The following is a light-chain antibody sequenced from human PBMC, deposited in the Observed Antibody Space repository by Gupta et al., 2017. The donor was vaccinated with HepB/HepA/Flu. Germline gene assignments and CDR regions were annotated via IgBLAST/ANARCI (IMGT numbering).Light chain of an antibody. V-gene: IGLV7-46*01. CDR3: FLFYSGIVV. J-gene: IGLJ2*01. CDR1: TGVVTSGHH. CDR2: DTR. Sequence: QAVVTQEPSLTVSPGGTVPLTCASSTGVVTSGHHPYWLQQKPGQAPRTLIYDTRNKHSWTPARFSGSLRGGKAALTLSGAQTEDEAEYYCFLFYSGIVVFGGGTKLTVL.